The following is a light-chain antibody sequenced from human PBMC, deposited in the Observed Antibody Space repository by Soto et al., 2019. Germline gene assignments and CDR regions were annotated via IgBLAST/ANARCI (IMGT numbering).Light chain of an antibody. V-gene: IGKV3-11*01. CDR2: DTS. CDR1: QSVSNY. J-gene: IGKJ4*01. Sequence: LLTQYPAILSWSPGERASLSCRASQSVSNYLAWYQKRPGKAPRLLIYDTSKRATGIPPRLSGSGYGTDLTITISSLENEDFEVYYCQQYNSWTLTFGGGTQVDIK. CDR3: QQYNSWTLT.